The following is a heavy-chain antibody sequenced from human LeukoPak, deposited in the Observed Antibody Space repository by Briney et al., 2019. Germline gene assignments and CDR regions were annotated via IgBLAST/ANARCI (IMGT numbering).Heavy chain of an antibody. CDR2: IKQDGSEK. V-gene: IGHV3-7*03. J-gene: IGHJ4*02. Sequence: PGGSLRLSCAASGFTFSSYSMNWIRQAPGKGLEWVANIKQDGSEKYYIDSVKGRFTISRDNAKTSLFLQMNSLRVDDTAVYYCARGAPVPFGGAWGQGTLVTVSS. CDR3: ARGAPVPFGGA. D-gene: IGHD3-10*01. CDR1: GFTFSSYS.